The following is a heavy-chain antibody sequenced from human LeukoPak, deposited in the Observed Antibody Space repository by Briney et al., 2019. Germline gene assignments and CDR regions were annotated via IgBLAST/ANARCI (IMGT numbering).Heavy chain of an antibody. D-gene: IGHD2-2*01. CDR2: IRDSENA. J-gene: IGHJ4*02. V-gene: IGHV4-59*01. Sequence: SETLSLTCTVSGGSTRSYYWSWIRQPPGKGLEWIGYIRDSENAGYIPSLKGRVSISLDTLKNQFSLRLSAVTPADTAVYYCARGRVPGLWGQGTLVTVSS. CDR3: ARGRVPGL. CDR1: GGSTRSYY.